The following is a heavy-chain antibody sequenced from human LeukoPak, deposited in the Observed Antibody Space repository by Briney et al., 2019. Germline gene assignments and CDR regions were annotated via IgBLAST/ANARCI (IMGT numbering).Heavy chain of an antibody. CDR1: GYTFTGYY. CDR2: INPNSGGT. CDR3: ARVLKHSSSWYAENYFDY. D-gene: IGHD6-13*01. Sequence: ASVKVSCKASGYTFTGYYMHWVRQAPGQGLEWMGWINPNSGGTNYAQKSQGRVTMTRDTSISTAYMELSRLRSDDTAVYYCARVLKHSSSWYAENYFDYWGQGTLVTVSS. J-gene: IGHJ4*02. V-gene: IGHV1-2*02.